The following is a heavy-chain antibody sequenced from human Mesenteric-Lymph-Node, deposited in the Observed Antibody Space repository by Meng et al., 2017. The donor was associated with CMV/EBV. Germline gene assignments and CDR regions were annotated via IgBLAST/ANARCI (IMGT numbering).Heavy chain of an antibody. J-gene: IGHJ4*02. CDR1: GGTFSSNP. Sequence: SVKVSCKASGGTFSSNPISWARQAPGQGLEWMGGIIPLFGTAKYAQRFQGRITITTDEPTSTAYMELNSLRSEDTAVYYCARGNYYGSGKFDYWGQGTLVTVSS. CDR2: IIPLFGTA. D-gene: IGHD3-10*01. CDR3: ARGNYYGSGKFDY. V-gene: IGHV1-69*05.